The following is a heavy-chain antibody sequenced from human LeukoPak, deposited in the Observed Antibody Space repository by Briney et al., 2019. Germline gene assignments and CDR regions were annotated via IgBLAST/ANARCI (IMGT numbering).Heavy chain of an antibody. Sequence: SETLSLTCTVSGGSNSSGGYYWSWIRQHPGKGLEWIGYIYYSGSTYYNPSLKSRVTISVDTSKSQFSLKLSSVTAADTAVYYCARDSSSWYRGYFDYWGQGTLVTVSS. CDR3: ARDSSSWYRGYFDY. D-gene: IGHD6-13*01. J-gene: IGHJ4*02. V-gene: IGHV4-31*03. CDR1: GGSNSSGGYY. CDR2: IYYSGST.